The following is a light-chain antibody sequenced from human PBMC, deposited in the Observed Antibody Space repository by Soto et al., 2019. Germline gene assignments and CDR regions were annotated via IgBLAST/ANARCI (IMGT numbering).Light chain of an antibody. CDR3: QQRGNWPRT. V-gene: IGKV3-11*01. CDR2: DAS. Sequence: EIVLTPFPATLFLSPGEKAPLSCRASQSVSSYLAWYQQKLGQAPRLLIYDASKRATGIPARFSGSGSGTDFTLTISNLEPEDFAVYYCQQRGNWPRTFGQGTKVDIK. J-gene: IGKJ1*01. CDR1: QSVSSY.